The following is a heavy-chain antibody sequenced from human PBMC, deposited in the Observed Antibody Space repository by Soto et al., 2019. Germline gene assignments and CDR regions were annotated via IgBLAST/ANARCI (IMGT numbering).Heavy chain of an antibody. V-gene: IGHV6-1*01. CDR1: GDSVSSNSAA. CDR2: TYYRSRWYN. Sequence: SQTLSLTCAISGDSVSSNSAAWNWIRLSPSRGLEWLARTYYRSRWYNDYAVSVRSRITVNPDTSKNQFSLQLTSVTPEDTAVYYCAGTTSHQWYYMDFSAKGTSVTGSS. CDR3: AGTTSHQWYYMDF. J-gene: IGHJ6*03. D-gene: IGHD1-7*01.